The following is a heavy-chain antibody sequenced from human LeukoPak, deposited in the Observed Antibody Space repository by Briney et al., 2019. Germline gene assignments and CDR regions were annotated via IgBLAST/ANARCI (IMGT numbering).Heavy chain of an antibody. J-gene: IGHJ4*02. V-gene: IGHV4-39*07. CDR1: GGSISSSSYY. Sequence: PSETLSLTCTVSGGSISSSSYYWGWIRQPPGKGLEWIGSIYYSGSTYYNPSLKSRVTISVDTSKNQFSLKLSSVTAADTAVYYCARSGSGSPPDYWGQGTLVTVSS. CDR2: IYYSGST. CDR3: ARSGSGSPPDY. D-gene: IGHD3-10*01.